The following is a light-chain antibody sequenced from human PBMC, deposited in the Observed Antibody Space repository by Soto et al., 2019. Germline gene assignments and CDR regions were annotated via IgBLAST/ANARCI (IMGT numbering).Light chain of an antibody. Sequence: DFQLTQSPPFLSASVGDRVTITCRASQGISRYLAWYQQKPGTAPKLLIHAASTLQGGVPSRFSGSGSGTEATLTISSLQPEDSATYYCLQHYSYPWTFGQGTKVDIK. V-gene: IGKV1-9*01. CDR1: QGISRY. CDR3: LQHYSYPWT. J-gene: IGKJ1*01. CDR2: AAS.